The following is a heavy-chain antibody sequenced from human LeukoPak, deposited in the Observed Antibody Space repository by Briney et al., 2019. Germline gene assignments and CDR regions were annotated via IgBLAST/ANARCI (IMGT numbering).Heavy chain of an antibody. V-gene: IGHV1-2*02. Sequence: ASVKVSCKASGYTFTGYYLHWVRQAPGQGLEWMGWINPNGGGTNYAQKFQGRVTMTRDTSITTAYMELSRLSSDDTAVYYCARYRGNSNGGFDPWGQGTLVTVSS. CDR1: GYTFTGYY. J-gene: IGHJ5*02. CDR3: ARYRGNSNGGFDP. D-gene: IGHD4-23*01. CDR2: INPNGGGT.